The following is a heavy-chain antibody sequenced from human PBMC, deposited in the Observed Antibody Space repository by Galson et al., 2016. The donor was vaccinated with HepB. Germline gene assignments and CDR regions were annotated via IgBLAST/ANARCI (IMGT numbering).Heavy chain of an antibody. V-gene: IGHV3-48*02. J-gene: IGHJ6*02. CDR1: GFTFSTYS. D-gene: IGHD1-1*01. CDR2: ISSSSSDS. Sequence: SMRLSCAASGFTFSTYSMTWVRQAPGKGLEWISYISSSSSDSFYADSVKGRFTISRDNAKNSLYLKMSSLTDDDTAVYYCARGEIGTIPYYYFGMDVWGQGATVTVSS. CDR3: ARGEIGTIPYYYFGMDV.